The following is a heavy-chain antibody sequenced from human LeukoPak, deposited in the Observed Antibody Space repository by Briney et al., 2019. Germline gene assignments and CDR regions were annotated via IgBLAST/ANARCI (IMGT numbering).Heavy chain of an antibody. Sequence: GGSLRLSCAASGFTFSSYEMNWVRQAPGKGLEWGSYIISGGSTIYYADSGKGRVTISIDNGKNSLYLQMKSLRAEDTAVYYCARALVVPAPRYYYGMDVWGKGTTVTVSS. V-gene: IGHV3-48*03. CDR3: ARALVVPAPRYYYGMDV. J-gene: IGHJ6*04. CDR1: GFTFSSYE. CDR2: IISGGSTI. D-gene: IGHD2-2*01.